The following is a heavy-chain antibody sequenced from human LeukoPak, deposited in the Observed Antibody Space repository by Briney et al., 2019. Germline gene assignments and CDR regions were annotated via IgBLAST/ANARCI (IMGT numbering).Heavy chain of an antibody. CDR1: GGSVSDYY. D-gene: IGHD5-24*01. CDR3: ARVRDGYNKYYYYYMDV. Sequence: SETLSLTCTISGGSVSDYYWSWIRQSPGKGLEWIGYIYHTGSTSYSPSLKSRVTISADTSQNQFSLKLSSVTAADTAVYYCARVRDGYNKYYYYYMDVWGKGTTVTISS. V-gene: IGHV4-59*02. J-gene: IGHJ6*03. CDR2: IYHTGST.